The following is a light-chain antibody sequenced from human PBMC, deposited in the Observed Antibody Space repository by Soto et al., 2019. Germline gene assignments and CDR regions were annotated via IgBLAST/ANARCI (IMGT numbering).Light chain of an antibody. CDR3: QQYGSSPNT. Sequence: EIVLTQSPGTLSLSPGERATLSCRASQSVSSSYLAWYQQKPGQAPRLLIYGASSRATGIPDRFSGSGSGKDFTLTISRLEPLDFAVYYCQQYGSSPNTFGQGTKVEIK. V-gene: IGKV3-20*01. CDR2: GAS. J-gene: IGKJ1*01. CDR1: QSVSSSY.